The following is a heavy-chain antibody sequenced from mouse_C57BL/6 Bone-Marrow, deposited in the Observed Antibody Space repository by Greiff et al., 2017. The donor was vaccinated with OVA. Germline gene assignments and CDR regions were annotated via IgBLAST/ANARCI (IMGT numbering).Heavy chain of an antibody. CDR1: GYTFTDYY. CDR3: ARDYSSSPDY. V-gene: IGHV1-76*01. CDR2: IYPGSGNT. J-gene: IGHJ2*01. Sequence: QVQLQQSGAELVRPGASVKLSCKASGYTFTDYYINWVKQRPGQGLEWIASIYPGSGNTNYNEKFKGKATLTADKSSSTAYMQLSSLTSEDSAVYFCARDYSSSPDYWGQGTTLTVSA. D-gene: IGHD1-1*01.